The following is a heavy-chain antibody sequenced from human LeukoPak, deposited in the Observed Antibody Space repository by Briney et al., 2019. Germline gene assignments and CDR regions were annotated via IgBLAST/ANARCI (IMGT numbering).Heavy chain of an antibody. Sequence: PGGSLRLSCAASGFTFSSYAMHWVRQAPGKGLEWVSVISGSGGSTYYADSVKGRFTISRDNSKNTLYLQMNSLRAEDTAVYNCAKVGLWSWFDYWGQGTLVTVSS. V-gene: IGHV3-23*01. CDR2: ISGSGGST. D-gene: IGHD4/OR15-4a*01. CDR3: AKVGLWSWFDY. CDR1: GFTFSSYA. J-gene: IGHJ4*02.